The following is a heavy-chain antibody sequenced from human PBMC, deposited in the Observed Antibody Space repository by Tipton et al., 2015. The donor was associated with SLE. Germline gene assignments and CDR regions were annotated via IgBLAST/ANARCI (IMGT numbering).Heavy chain of an antibody. J-gene: IGHJ4*02. Sequence: SLRLSCAASGFTFSSYAMHWVRQAPGKGLEWVAVISYDGSNKYYADSVKGRFTISRDNSKNTLYLQMNSLTADDSAVYFCVREGTHCSSTGCSLYYFDYWGQGTLVTVSS. CDR2: ISYDGSNK. CDR1: GFTFSSYA. D-gene: IGHD2-2*01. CDR3: VREGTHCSSTGCSLYYFDY. V-gene: IGHV3-30-3*01.